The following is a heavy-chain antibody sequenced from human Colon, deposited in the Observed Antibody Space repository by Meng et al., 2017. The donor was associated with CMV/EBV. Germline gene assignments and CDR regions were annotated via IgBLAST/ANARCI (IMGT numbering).Heavy chain of an antibody. J-gene: IGHJ4*02. V-gene: IGHV3-30*04. CDR3: ARDPLQLGVNDSFDY. Sequence: GGSLRLSCAASGFTFSNFAMHWVRQAPGKGLEWVALISHDGRNQFSAYSVKGRVKGRFTISRDNSKSTLYLQINSLRAEDTAVYYCARDPLQLGVNDSFDYWGQGTLVTVSS. D-gene: IGHD1-7*01. CDR1: GFTFSNFA. CDR2: ISHDGRNQ.